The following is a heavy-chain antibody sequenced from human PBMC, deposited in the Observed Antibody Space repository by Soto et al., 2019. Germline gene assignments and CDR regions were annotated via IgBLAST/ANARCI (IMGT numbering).Heavy chain of an antibody. Sequence: TVSLTCTVSGGSISSGGYYWSWIRQHPGKGLEWIGYIYYSGSTYYNPSLKSRVTISVDTSKNQFSLKLSSVTAADTAVYYCERDQGGGPFDYSGQGTLVTVSS. CDR1: GGSISSGGYY. J-gene: IGHJ4*02. D-gene: IGHD2-15*01. CDR2: IYYSGST. CDR3: ERDQGGGPFDY. V-gene: IGHV4-31*03.